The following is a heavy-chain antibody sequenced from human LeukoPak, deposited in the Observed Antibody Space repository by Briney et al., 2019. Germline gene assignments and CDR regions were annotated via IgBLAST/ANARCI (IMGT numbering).Heavy chain of an antibody. CDR2: TKQDGSEK. V-gene: IGHV3-7*01. Sequence: GGSLRLSCAASGFTFSSYWLSWVRQAPGKGLEWVANTKQDGSEKYYVDAVKGRCTISRDNAKNSLYLQRNSLRAEDTAVYYCARERQGTLDYWGQGTLVTVSS. CDR3: ARERQGTLDY. J-gene: IGHJ4*02. CDR1: GFTFSSYW. D-gene: IGHD3-10*01.